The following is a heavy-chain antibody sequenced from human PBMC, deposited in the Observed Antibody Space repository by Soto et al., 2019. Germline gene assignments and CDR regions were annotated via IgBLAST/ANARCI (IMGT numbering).Heavy chain of an antibody. CDR2: ISAHGERT. V-gene: IGHV3-23*01. D-gene: IGHD3-22*01. CDR1: GFTFSSDG. J-gene: IGHJ4*02. CDR3: AKIVLGSYWYFDY. Sequence: PGGSLRLSCAASGFTFSSDGVSWFRQAPGRGLVWVSSISAHGERTYYADSVKGRSTISRDNSKNILYLQMNSLRGDDTAIYYCAKIVLGSYWYFDYWGQGALVTVS.